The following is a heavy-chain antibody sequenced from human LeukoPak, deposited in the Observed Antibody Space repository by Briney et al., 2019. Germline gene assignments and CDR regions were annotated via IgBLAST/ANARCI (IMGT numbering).Heavy chain of an antibody. V-gene: IGHV3-23*01. CDR1: GFTFSSDA. Sequence: GGSLRLSCAASGFTFSSDAMSWVRQAPGKGLEWVSGISGGAISTYYADSVKGRFTISRDNSKNTLYLQMNSLRAEDTAAYYCAKSSSLVVITNFDYWGQGTLVTVSS. J-gene: IGHJ4*02. CDR2: ISGGAIST. D-gene: IGHD3-22*01. CDR3: AKSSSLVVITNFDY.